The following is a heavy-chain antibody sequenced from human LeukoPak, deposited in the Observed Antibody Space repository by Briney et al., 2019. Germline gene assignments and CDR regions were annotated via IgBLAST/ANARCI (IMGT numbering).Heavy chain of an antibody. J-gene: IGHJ5*02. D-gene: IGHD3-10*02. CDR3: AKYDLRGVVRP. CDR2: INPKSGDT. Sequence: ASVKVSCKASGYSFTGHYMHWVRQAPGQGLEWMGWINPKSGDTNYAQKFQGRVTMTRNTSISTAYMELSSLRSEDTAVYYCAKYDLRGVVRPWGQGTLVTVSS. CDR1: GYSFTGHY. V-gene: IGHV1-2*02.